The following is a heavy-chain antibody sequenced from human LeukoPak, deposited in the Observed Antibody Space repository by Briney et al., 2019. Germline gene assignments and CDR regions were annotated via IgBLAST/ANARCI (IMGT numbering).Heavy chain of an antibody. J-gene: IGHJ4*02. D-gene: IGHD2-8*01. CDR3: ARGHCTNGVCYPIPFDY. CDR1: GGSISSNSNY. V-gene: IGHV4-61*05. CDR2: IYYSGST. Sequence: SETLPLTCTVSGGSISSNSNYWARIRQPPGKRLEWIGYIYYSGSTNYNPSLKSRVTISVDTSKNQFSLKLSSVTAADTAVYYCARGHCTNGVCYPIPFDYWGQATSASVSS.